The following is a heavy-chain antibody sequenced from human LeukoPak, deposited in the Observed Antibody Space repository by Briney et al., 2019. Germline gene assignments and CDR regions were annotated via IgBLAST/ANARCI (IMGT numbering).Heavy chain of an antibody. CDR1: GFSFSSYS. J-gene: IGHJ4*02. CDR3: ARGGRTYYFDY. CDR2: ISHTGTTM. D-gene: IGHD1/OR15-1a*01. Sequence: GGSLRLSCAASGFSFSSYSMNWVRQAPGKGLEWVSYISHTGTTMSYADSVKGRFTISRDNSKNTLYLQMNSLRAEDTAVYYCARGGRTYYFDYWGQGTLVTVSS. V-gene: IGHV3-48*01.